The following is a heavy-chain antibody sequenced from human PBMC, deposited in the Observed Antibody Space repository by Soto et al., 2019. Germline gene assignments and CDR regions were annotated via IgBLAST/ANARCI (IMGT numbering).Heavy chain of an antibody. V-gene: IGHV3-7*01. CDR3: ARDCSRDACPPHTSDY. CDR1: GFSLSDYW. Sequence: EVQLVESGGGLVQPGGSLRLSCATSGFSLSDYWMSWVRQAAGKGLEWVANINQDESEKYFMDSVTGRFAISRDNAKNSVHLQMNSLRAEDTAVYYCARDCSRDACPPHTSDYWGPGTLVTVSS. D-gene: IGHD2-15*01. CDR2: INQDESEK. J-gene: IGHJ4*02.